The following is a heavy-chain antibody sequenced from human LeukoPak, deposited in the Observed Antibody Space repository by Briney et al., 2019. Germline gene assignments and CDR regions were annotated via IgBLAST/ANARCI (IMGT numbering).Heavy chain of an antibody. CDR3: ARDQRGSTSPKGIDP. J-gene: IGHJ5*02. CDR1: GYTFTSYG. Sequence: ASVKVSCKASGYTFTSYGISWVRQAPGQGLEWMGWISAYNGNTNYAQKLQGRVTMTTDTSTSTAYMELRSLRSDDTAVYYCARDQRGSTSPKGIDPWGQGTLVTVSS. D-gene: IGHD2-2*01. V-gene: IGHV1-18*01. CDR2: ISAYNGNT.